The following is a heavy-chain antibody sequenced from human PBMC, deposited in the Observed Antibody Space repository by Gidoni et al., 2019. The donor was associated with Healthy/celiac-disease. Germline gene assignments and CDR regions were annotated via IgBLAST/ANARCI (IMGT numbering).Heavy chain of an antibody. D-gene: IGHD2-2*01. V-gene: IGHV4-31*03. CDR3: ARETQYCSSTSCYSIPRAFDI. J-gene: IGHJ3*02. CDR2: IYYSGST. CDR1: GGSISSGGYY. Sequence: QVQLQESGPGLVKPSQTLSLTCTVSGGSISSGGYYWSWIRQHPGKGLEWIGYIYYSGSTYYNPSLKSRVTISVDTSKNQFSLKLSSVTAADTAVYYCARETQYCSSTSCYSIPRAFDIWGQGTMVTVSS.